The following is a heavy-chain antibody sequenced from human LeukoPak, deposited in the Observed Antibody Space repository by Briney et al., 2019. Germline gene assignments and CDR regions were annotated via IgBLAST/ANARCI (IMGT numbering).Heavy chain of an antibody. CDR1: GFTFSSYA. V-gene: IGHV3-23*01. CDR2: ISGSGGST. D-gene: IGHD3-3*01. Sequence: PGGSLRLSCAASGFTFSSYAMSWVRQAPGKGLEWVSAISGSGGSTYYADSVKGRFTISRDNSKNTLYLQMNSLRAEDTAVYYCAKVPLYDFWSGYPPDYWGQGTLVTVSS. CDR3: AKVPLYDFWSGYPPDY. J-gene: IGHJ4*02.